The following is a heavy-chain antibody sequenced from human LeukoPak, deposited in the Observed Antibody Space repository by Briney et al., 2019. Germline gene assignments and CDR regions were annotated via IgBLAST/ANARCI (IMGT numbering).Heavy chain of an antibody. CDR1: GGSISSYY. V-gene: IGHV4-59*08. D-gene: IGHD2-21*02. CDR3: ARHEAYCGGDCYPENI. J-gene: IGHJ3*02. Sequence: SETLSLTCTVSGGSISSYYWSWIRQPPGKGLEWIGYIYYSGSTNYNPSLKSRVTISVDTSKNQFSLKLSSVTAADTAVYYCARHEAYCGGDCYPENIWGQGTMVTVSS. CDR2: IYYSGST.